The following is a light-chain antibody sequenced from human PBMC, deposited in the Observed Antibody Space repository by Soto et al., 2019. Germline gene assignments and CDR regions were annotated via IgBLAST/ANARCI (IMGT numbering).Light chain of an antibody. CDR3: CSYTTSSTLV. Sequence: QSALTQPASVSGSPGQSITLSCTGTSSDVGSYNLVSWYQQHPGKAPKLMIYEVSKRPSGVSNRFSASKSGNTAFLTISGLQAEDEADYYCCSYTTSSTLVFGGGTKLTVL. CDR2: EVS. V-gene: IGLV2-23*02. J-gene: IGLJ3*02. CDR1: SSDVGSYNL.